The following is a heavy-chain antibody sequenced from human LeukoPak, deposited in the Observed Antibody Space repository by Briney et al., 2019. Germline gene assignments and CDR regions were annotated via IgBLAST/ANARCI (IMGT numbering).Heavy chain of an antibody. D-gene: IGHD5-12*01. J-gene: IGHJ5*02. CDR1: GFTFNCFS. CDR2: HSSSSSTI. CDR3: ARDLIVATIAGPSWFDP. Sequence: GSLELPWSAFGFTFNCFSMNRVRQAPGEGLGGGSLHSSSSSTIYYADSVKGRLTISRDNAKNSLYLQMNSLRAEDTAVYYCARDLIVATIAGPSWFDPWGQGTLVTVSS. V-gene: IGHV3-48*04.